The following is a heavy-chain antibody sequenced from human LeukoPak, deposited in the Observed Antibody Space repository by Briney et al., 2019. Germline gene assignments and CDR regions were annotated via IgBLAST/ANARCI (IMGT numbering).Heavy chain of an antibody. J-gene: IGHJ3*02. D-gene: IGHD4-17*01. Sequence: SETLSLTCAVSADSFSSHYWTWVRQPPGKGLEWVGYISYIGSTNYNPSLKSRVTISIDTSKNQFSLKLSSVTAADTAVYYCARDLVTVTKGFDIWGQGTMVSVSS. CDR3: ARDLVTVTKGFDI. CDR2: ISYIGST. CDR1: ADSFSSHY. V-gene: IGHV4-59*11.